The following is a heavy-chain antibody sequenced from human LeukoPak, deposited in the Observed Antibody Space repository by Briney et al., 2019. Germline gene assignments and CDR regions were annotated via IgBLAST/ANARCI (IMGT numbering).Heavy chain of an antibody. Sequence: GGSLRLSCAASGFTFSSYGMHWVRQAPGKGLEWVAFIRYDGSNKYYADSVKRRFTISRDNSKSTLYLQMNTLRAEDTAVYYCAKDSAVTTRPGGYDYWGQGTLVTVSS. CDR3: AKDSAVTTRPGGYDY. J-gene: IGHJ4*02. V-gene: IGHV3-30*02. CDR1: GFTFSSYG. D-gene: IGHD4-11*01. CDR2: IRYDGSNK.